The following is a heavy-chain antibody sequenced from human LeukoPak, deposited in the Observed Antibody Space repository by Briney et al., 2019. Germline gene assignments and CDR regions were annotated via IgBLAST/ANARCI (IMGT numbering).Heavy chain of an antibody. Sequence: PGGSLRLSCAASGFTFSSYAMSWVRHAPGKGLEWVSAISGSGGSTYYADSVKGRFTISRDNSKNTLYLQMNSLRAEDTAVYYCAKEGSVSMIVVVIVEFDYWGQGTLVTVSS. V-gene: IGHV3-23*01. CDR1: GFTFSSYA. CDR2: ISGSGGST. J-gene: IGHJ4*02. D-gene: IGHD3-22*01. CDR3: AKEGSVSMIVVVIVEFDY.